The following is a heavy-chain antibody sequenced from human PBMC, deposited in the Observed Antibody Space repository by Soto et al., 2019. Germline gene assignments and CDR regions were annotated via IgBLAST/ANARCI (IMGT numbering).Heavy chain of an antibody. CDR3: ARYPAVVVPAANYGLDV. CDR2: IYYSGNT. CDR1: GVSVSSDIYY. Sequence: SETLCLTCSVSGVSVSSDIYYWSWIGHDPGKGLEWIGYIYYSGNTYYNPSLGGRVTISLDRSKKHFPLRLRSVTPADTAVYYCARYPAVVVPAANYGLDVWRQGTTVTVSS. V-gene: IGHV4-31*03. D-gene: IGHD2-2*01. J-gene: IGHJ6*02.